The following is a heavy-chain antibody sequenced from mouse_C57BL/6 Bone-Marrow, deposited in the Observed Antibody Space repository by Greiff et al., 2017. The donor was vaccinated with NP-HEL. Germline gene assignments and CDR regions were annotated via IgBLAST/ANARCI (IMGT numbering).Heavy chain of an antibody. CDR1: GYTVTSYW. J-gene: IGHJ4*01. Sequence: QVQLQQPGAELVKPGASVKLSCTASGYTVTSYWMRWVKQRPGQGLEWIGMIHPNSVSTLYNEKFKSKATLTVDKSSSTAYMQLSSLTSEDSAVYYCAREADYAMDYWGQGTSVTVSS. CDR2: IHPNSVST. V-gene: IGHV1-64*01. CDR3: AREADYAMDY.